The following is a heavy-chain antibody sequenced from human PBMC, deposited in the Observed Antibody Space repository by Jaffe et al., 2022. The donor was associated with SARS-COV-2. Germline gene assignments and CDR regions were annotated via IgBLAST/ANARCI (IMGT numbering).Heavy chain of an antibody. CDR3: AKVLRYFDWLLSDFDY. D-gene: IGHD3-9*01. J-gene: IGHJ4*02. V-gene: IGHV3-23*01. CDR2: ISGSGGST. Sequence: EVQLLESGGGLVQPGGSLRLSCAASGFTFSSYAMSWVRQAPGKGLEWVSAISGSGGSTYYADSVKGRFTISRDNSKNTLYLQMNSLRAEDTAVYYCAKVLRYFDWLLSDFDYWGQGTLVTVSS. CDR1: GFTFSSYA.